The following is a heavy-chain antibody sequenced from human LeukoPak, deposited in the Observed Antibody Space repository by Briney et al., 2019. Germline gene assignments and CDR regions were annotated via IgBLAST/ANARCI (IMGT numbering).Heavy chain of an antibody. V-gene: IGHV1-2*02. CDR1: GYTFTGYY. D-gene: IGHD3-3*01. Sequence: GASVKVSCKASGYTFTGYYMHWVRQAPGQGLEWMGWILPDSGGTNYAQNFQGRVTMTRDTSISTAYMELSRLRSDDTAMYYCVTDRSGYSYFFDYWGQGTLVTISS. CDR2: ILPDSGGT. J-gene: IGHJ4*02. CDR3: VTDRSGYSYFFDY.